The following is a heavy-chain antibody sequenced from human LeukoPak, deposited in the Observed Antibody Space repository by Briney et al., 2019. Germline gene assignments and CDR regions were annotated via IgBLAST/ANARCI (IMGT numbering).Heavy chain of an antibody. CDR1: GGSISSGSYY. J-gene: IGHJ1*01. CDR3: ARLVQYSSSWPSTTYFQH. CDR2: IYTSGST. Sequence: SETLSLTCTVSGGSISSGSYYWGWIRQPAGKGLEWIGRIYTSGSTNYNPSLKSRVTISVDTSKNQFSLKLSSVTAADTAVYYCARLVQYSSSWPSTTYFQHWGQGTLVTVSS. V-gene: IGHV4-61*02. D-gene: IGHD6-13*01.